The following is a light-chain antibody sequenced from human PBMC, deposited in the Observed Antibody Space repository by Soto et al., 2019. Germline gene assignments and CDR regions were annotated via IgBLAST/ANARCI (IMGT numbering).Light chain of an antibody. CDR2: HAS. CDR3: QQSYSTPWT. Sequence: DIHMTHSRSSLSASVVYIVTITCRASQTISSWLSWYQQKPGKAPKILIYHASSLETGVPSRFSGSGSGTEFTLTISSLQPEDFATYYCQQSYSTPWTFGQGTKVDIK. V-gene: IGKV1-39*01. J-gene: IGKJ1*01. CDR1: QTISSW.